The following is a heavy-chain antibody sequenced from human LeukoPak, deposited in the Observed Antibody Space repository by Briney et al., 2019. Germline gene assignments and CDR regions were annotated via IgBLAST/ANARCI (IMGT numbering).Heavy chain of an antibody. D-gene: IGHD1-1*01. J-gene: IGHJ5*02. V-gene: IGHV3-30*02. CDR2: TRFDDSYK. CDR3: AKSSAGITWFDP. Sequence: GSLRLSCAASGFSFSSSGMHWVRQAPGKGPEWVAFTRFDDSYKAYGDTVKGRFTISGDNSKNTLYLQMDSLRSDDTAVYYCAKSSAGITWFDPWGQGTLVTVSS. CDR1: GFSFSSSG.